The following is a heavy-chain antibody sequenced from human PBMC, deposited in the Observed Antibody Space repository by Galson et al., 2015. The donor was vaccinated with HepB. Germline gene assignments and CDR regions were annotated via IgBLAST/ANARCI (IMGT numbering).Heavy chain of an antibody. V-gene: IGHV1-18*04. CDR2: ISAYNGNT. CDR3: ARDFVDPVLLWFGGPPNSVGYYYGMDV. D-gene: IGHD3-10*01. Sequence: SVKVSCKASGYTFTSYGISWVRQAPGQGLEWMGWISAYNGNTNYAQKLQGRVTMTTDTSTSTAYMELRSLRSDDTAVYYCARDFVDPVLLWFGGPPNSVGYYYGMDVWGQGTTVTVSS. CDR1: GYTFTSYG. J-gene: IGHJ6*02.